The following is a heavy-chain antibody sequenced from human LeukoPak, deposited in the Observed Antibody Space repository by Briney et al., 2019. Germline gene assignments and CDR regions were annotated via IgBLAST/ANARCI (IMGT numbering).Heavy chain of an antibody. J-gene: IGHJ6*04. V-gene: IGHV3-74*01. CDR1: GFTFSNYW. Sequence: GGSLRLSCTASGFTFSNYWIHWVRQAPGKGLVWVSRINPDGSNTAHADSVKGRFIISRDNAKNTVYLQMNSLSAEDTAVYYCARGFRDVWGKGTTVTVSS. CDR2: INPDGSNT. CDR3: ARGFRDV.